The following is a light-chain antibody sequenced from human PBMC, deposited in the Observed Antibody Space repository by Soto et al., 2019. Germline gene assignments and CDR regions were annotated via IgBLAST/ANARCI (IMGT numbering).Light chain of an antibody. J-gene: IGKJ1*01. CDR2: GAS. CDR1: QSVSSN. Sequence: VVKQKTESPWFWPRVKATVFSRASQSVSSNLAWYQQKPGQAPRLLIYGASTRATGIPARFSCCGSGTALTLTIGSLPSVDSRFSYRQQYTRWPWKFGRGTKVDIK. CDR3: QQYTRWPWK. V-gene: IGKV3-15*01.